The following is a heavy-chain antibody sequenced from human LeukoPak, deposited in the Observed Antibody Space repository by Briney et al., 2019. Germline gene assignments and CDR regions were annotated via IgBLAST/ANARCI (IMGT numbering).Heavy chain of an antibody. V-gene: IGHV4-39*01. D-gene: IGHD6-13*01. J-gene: IGHJ4*02. CDR2: IYYSGST. CDR1: GVSISSSSYY. Sequence: SETLSLTCTASGVSISSSSYYWGWIRQPPGKGLEWIGSIYYSGSTYYNPSLKSRVTISVDTYKNQFSLKLSSVTAADTAVYYCARHVAAGIIWYWGQGTLVTVSS. CDR3: ARHVAAGIIWY.